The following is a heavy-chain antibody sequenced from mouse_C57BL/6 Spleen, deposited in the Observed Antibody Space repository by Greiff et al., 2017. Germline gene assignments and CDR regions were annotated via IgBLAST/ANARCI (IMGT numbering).Heavy chain of an antibody. CDR3: ARSYGNGFDY. J-gene: IGHJ2*01. Sequence: EVKLVESGGGLVKPGGSLKLSCAASGFTFSDYGMHWVRQAPEKGLEWVAYISSGSSTIYYADTVKGRFTISRDNAKNTLFLQMTSLRSEDTAMYYCARSYGNGFDYWGQGTTLTVSS. CDR1: GFTFSDYG. D-gene: IGHD2-1*01. CDR2: ISSGSSTI. V-gene: IGHV5-17*01.